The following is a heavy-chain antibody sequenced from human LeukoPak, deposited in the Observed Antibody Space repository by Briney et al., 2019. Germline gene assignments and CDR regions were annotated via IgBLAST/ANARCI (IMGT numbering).Heavy chain of an antibody. CDR1: GYTFTSYG. D-gene: IGHD4-11*01. CDR3: ARDWNDDYSNYAEATLDY. Sequence: ASVKVSCKASGYTFTSYGISWVRQDPGQGLEWMGWIRAYNGNTNYAQKLQGRVTMTTDTSTSTAYMELRSLRSDDTAVYYCARDWNDDYSNYAEATLDYWGQGTLVTVSS. CDR2: IRAYNGNT. J-gene: IGHJ4*02. V-gene: IGHV1-18*01.